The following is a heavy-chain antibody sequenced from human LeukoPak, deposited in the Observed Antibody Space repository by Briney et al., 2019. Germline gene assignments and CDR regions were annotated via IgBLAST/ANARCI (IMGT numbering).Heavy chain of an antibody. CDR3: AREGGDIADTGFDY. CDR1: GIPFSSYW. J-gene: IGHJ4*02. D-gene: IGHD2-15*01. Sequence: GGSLRLSCAVSGIPFSSYWMDWVRQAPGKGLEWVAIINPDGSVINHADSVKGRFSISRDNAKNSLYMQMNSLRAEDTAVYYCAREGGDIADTGFDYWGQGTLVTVSS. V-gene: IGHV3-7*01. CDR2: INPDGSVI.